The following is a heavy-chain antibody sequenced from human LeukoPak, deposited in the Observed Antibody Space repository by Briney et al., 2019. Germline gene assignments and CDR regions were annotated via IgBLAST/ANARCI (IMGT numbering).Heavy chain of an antibody. J-gene: IGHJ4*02. Sequence: TGGSLRLSCAASGFTFDDYAMHWVRQAPGKGLEWVSGISWNSGSIGYADSVKGRFTISRDNAKNSPYLQMNSLRAEDTALYYCAKGRMTTLDYWGQGTLVTVSS. V-gene: IGHV3-9*01. D-gene: IGHD3-16*01. CDR3: AKGRMTTLDY. CDR1: GFTFDDYA. CDR2: ISWNSGSI.